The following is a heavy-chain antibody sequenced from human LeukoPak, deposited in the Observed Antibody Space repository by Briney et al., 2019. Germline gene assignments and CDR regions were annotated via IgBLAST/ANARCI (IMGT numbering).Heavy chain of an antibody. V-gene: IGHV3-74*01. Sequence: PSGSLRLSCAASGFTFSSYWMHWVRQTPGKGPEWVSRINGDGSSTNNADSVERRFTISRDNAQNTRYLQMNSLRAEDTAVYYCARELYYYYMGVWGKGTTVTVSS. J-gene: IGHJ6*03. CDR1: GFTFSSYW. CDR3: ARELYYYYMGV. CDR2: INGDGSST.